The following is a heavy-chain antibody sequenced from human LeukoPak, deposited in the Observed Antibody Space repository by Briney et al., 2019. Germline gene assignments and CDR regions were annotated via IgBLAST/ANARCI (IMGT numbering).Heavy chain of an antibody. CDR2: ISSGSTYI. CDR3: ARERGAGLSSSWVDY. Sequence: PGGSLRLSCAASGFTFSTYNMNWVRQAPGKGLEWVSSISSGSTYIYYADSVKGRFTISRDNAKNSLYLQMDSLRAEDSAVYYCARERGAGLSSSWVDYWGQGTLVTVSS. D-gene: IGHD6-13*01. CDR1: GFTFSTYN. V-gene: IGHV3-21*01. J-gene: IGHJ4*02.